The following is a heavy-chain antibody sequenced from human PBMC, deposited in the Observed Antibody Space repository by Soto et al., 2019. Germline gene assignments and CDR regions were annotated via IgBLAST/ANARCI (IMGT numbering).Heavy chain of an antibody. J-gene: IGHJ4*02. CDR2: ISCSGSNP. D-gene: IGHD4-17*01. Sequence: EVQVLESGGGLVQPGGSLRLSCAASGFTFSSYAMSWVRQAPGQGLEWVSAISCSGSNPYYADSVKGRFTISRDNSKNTAYLKLKSLRDEDTALYYCAKTASLTIRDGFDHWVQGTLINFSS. V-gene: IGHV3-23*01. CDR3: AKTASLTIRDGFDH. CDR1: GFTFSSYA.